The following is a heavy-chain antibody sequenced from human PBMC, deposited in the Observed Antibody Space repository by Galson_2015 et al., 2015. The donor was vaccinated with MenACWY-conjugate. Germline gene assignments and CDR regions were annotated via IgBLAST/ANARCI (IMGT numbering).Heavy chain of an antibody. CDR1: GFTFSSYW. Sequence: SLRLSCAPSGFTFSSYWMHWVRQAPGEGLMWVARINSDGTTINYADSVKGLFTISRDNAKNTLYLQMNSLRAEDTAVYYCARAGWYRFDYWGQGTLVTVSS. CDR2: INSDGTTI. D-gene: IGHD6-19*01. CDR3: ARAGWYRFDY. V-gene: IGHV3-74*01. J-gene: IGHJ4*02.